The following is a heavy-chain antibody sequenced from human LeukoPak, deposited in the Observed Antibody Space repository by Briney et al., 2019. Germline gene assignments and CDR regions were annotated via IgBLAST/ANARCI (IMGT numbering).Heavy chain of an antibody. CDR3: ANNKFPAAAGTPYYYYYYGMDV. V-gene: IGHV4-34*01. CDR1: GGSFSGYY. Sequence: PSETLSLTCAVYGGSFSGYYWSWIRQPPGKGLEWIGEINHSGSTNYNPSLKSRVTISVDTSKNQFSLKLSSVTAADTAVYYCANNKFPAAAGTPYYYYYYGMDVWGQGTTVTVSS. J-gene: IGHJ6*02. D-gene: IGHD6-13*01. CDR2: INHSGST.